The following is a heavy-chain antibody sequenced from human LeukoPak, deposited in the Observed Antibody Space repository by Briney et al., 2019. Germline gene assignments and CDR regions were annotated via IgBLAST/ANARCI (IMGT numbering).Heavy chain of an antibody. CDR2: IIPIFGTA. CDR3: ARSPGGRQQFNFDY. D-gene: IGHD6-13*01. CDR1: GGTLSSYA. Sequence: SVKVSCKASGGTLSSYAISWVRQAPGQGLEWMGGIIPIFGTANYAQKFQGRVTITTDESTSTAYMELSSLRSEDTAVYYCARSPGGRQQFNFDYWGQGTLVTVSS. V-gene: IGHV1-69*05. J-gene: IGHJ4*02.